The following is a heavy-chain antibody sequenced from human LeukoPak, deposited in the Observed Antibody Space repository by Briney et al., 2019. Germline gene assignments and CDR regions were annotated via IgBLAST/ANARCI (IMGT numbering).Heavy chain of an antibody. D-gene: IGHD5-18*01. Sequence: ASVKVSCKASGYTFTSYGISWVRQAPGQGLEWMGWISAYNGNTNYAQRVQGRVTMTTDTSTSTAYMVLRSLRSDDTAVYYCARDVDTSMAYYFDCWGQGTLVTVSS. V-gene: IGHV1-18*01. J-gene: IGHJ4*02. CDR1: GYTFTSYG. CDR2: ISAYNGNT. CDR3: ARDVDTSMAYYFDC.